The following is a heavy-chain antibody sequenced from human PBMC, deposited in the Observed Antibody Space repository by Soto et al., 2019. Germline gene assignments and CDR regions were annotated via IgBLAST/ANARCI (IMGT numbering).Heavy chain of an antibody. J-gene: IGHJ4*02. CDR2: IWYDGSNK. CDR3: ARELEYSSSSPHFDY. CDR1: GFTFSSYG. Sequence: GGSLRLSCAASGFTFSSYGMHWVRQAPGKGLEWVAVIWYDGSNKYYADSVKGRFTISRDNSKNTLYLQMNSLRAEDTAVYYCARELEYSSSSPHFDYWGQGTLVTVSS. V-gene: IGHV3-33*01. D-gene: IGHD6-6*01.